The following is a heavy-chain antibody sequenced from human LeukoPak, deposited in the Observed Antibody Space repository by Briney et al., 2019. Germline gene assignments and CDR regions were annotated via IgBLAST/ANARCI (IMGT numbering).Heavy chain of an antibody. D-gene: IGHD6-13*01. CDR2: INHSGST. CDR1: GGSFSGYY. V-gene: IGHV4-34*01. CDR3: AGHIRHGYSSSWYVRSPVGY. J-gene: IGHJ4*02. Sequence: SETLSLTCAVYGGSFSGYYWSWIRQPPGKGLEWTGEINHSGSTNYNPSLKSRVTISVDTSKNQFSLKLSSVTAADTAVYYCAGHIRHGYSSSWYVRSPVGYWGQGTLVTVSS.